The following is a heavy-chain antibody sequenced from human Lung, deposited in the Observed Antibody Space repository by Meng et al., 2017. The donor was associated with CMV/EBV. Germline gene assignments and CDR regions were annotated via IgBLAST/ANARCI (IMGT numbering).Heavy chain of an antibody. D-gene: IGHD2-2*01. J-gene: IGHJ4*02. CDR2: LYPDGST. CDR3: ARTPVRFCNTHMCYAFDY. CDR1: SDSITNSF. V-gene: IGHV4-4*07. Sequence: QGQLQGSGPRLVKPSEPLSVTCIVSSDSITNSFWSWVRQPAGKGLEWIGRLYPDGSTDYNPSLSSRLTLSLDTSKIRFSLKLRSVTAADTAIYYCARTPVRFCNTHMCYAFDYWGQGALVTVSS.